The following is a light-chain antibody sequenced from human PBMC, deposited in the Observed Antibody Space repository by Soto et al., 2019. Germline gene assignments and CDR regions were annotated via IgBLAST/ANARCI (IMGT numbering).Light chain of an antibody. Sequence: TVMTQSPDSLAVSLGERATINCKSSQTVLYSVNNVNYLSWYQQKPGQPPKLIIYWASTRESGVPDRFSGGRSGTDFTLTISSVQAEDVAVYYCLQHYNTPPYSFGQGTKLEIK. V-gene: IGKV4-1*01. CDR3: LQHYNTPPYS. CDR1: QTVLYSVNNVNY. CDR2: WAS. J-gene: IGKJ2*03.